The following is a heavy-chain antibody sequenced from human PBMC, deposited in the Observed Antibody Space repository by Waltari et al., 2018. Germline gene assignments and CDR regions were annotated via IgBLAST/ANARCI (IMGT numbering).Heavy chain of an antibody. Sequence: QLQLQESGPGLVKPSETLSLTCTVSGGSISSSSYYWGWIRQPPGKGLEWIGSIYYSGSTYYNPSLKSRVTISVDTSKNQFSLKLSSVTAADTAVYYCARAGPYCSSTSCYGYYYYMDVWGKGTTVTISS. CDR2: IYYSGST. CDR3: ARAGPYCSSTSCYGYYYYMDV. J-gene: IGHJ6*03. CDR1: GGSISSSSYY. D-gene: IGHD2-2*01. V-gene: IGHV4-39*07.